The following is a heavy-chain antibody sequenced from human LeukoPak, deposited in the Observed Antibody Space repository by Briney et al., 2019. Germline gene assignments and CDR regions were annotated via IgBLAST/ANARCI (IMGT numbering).Heavy chain of an antibody. CDR3: AKPARTDYTDY. CDR1: GFTFSSYS. Sequence: GGSLRLSCAASGFTFSSYSMNWVRQAPGKGLEWVSPISGSGGSTYYADSVKGRFTISRDNSKNTLFLQMNSLRAEDTAVYYCAKPARTDYTDYWGQGALVTVSS. J-gene: IGHJ4*02. V-gene: IGHV3-23*01. CDR2: ISGSGGST. D-gene: IGHD1-14*01.